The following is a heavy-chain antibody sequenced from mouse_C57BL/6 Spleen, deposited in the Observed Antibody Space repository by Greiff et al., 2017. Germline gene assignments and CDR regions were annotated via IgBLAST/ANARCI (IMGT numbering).Heavy chain of an antibody. D-gene: IGHD1-1*01. V-gene: IGHV1-4*01. J-gene: IGHJ2*01. CDR3: ARRIYYGSSGGFDY. CDR2: INPSSGYT. Sequence: QVHVKQSGAELARPGASVKMSCKASGYTFTSYTMHWVKQRPGQGLEWIGYINPSSGYTKYNQKFKDKATLTADKSSSTAYMQLSSLTSEDSAVYYCARRIYYGSSGGFDYWGQGTTLTVSS. CDR1: GYTFTSYT.